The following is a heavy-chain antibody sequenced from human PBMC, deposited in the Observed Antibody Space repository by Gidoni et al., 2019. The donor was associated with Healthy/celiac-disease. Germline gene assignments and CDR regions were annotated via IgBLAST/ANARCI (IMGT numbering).Heavy chain of an antibody. CDR2: IIPIFGTA. CDR1: GGSFSSYA. J-gene: IGHJ4*02. CDR3: ARGPGYCSGGSCYSSEFDY. D-gene: IGHD2-15*01. Sequence: QVQLVQSGAEGKKPGSSVKVSCKASGGSFSSYAISWVRQATGQGLEWMGGIIPIFGTAHYAQKFQGRVTITADESTSTAYMELSSLRSEDTAVYYCARGPGYCSGGSCYSSEFDYWGQGTLVTVSS. V-gene: IGHV1-69*01.